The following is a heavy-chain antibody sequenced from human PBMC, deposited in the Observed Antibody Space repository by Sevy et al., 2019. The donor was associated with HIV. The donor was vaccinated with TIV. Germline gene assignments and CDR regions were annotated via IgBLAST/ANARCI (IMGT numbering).Heavy chain of an antibody. J-gene: IGHJ5*02. Sequence: SGPTLVKPTQTLTLTCTFSGFSLYTSGEGVGWIRQPPGKALEWLAIIYWNDDRRASASERSRVTITKDASKNQVALTMTNMDPVDTATYYCAHRGGRAWNDNWFHPWGQGTLVTVSS. CDR3: AHRGGRAWNDNWFHP. D-gene: IGHD1-1*01. CDR1: GFSLYTSGEG. V-gene: IGHV2-5*01. CDR2: IYWNDDR.